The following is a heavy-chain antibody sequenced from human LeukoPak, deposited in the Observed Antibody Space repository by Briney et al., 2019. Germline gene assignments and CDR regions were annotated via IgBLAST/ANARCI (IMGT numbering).Heavy chain of an antibody. J-gene: IGHJ4*02. CDR3: ARHGLSGSGYSQFDY. D-gene: IGHD3-22*01. CDR1: GYSISSGFY. Sequence: PSETLSLTCAVSGYSISSGFYWGWIRQPPGKGLEWIGNIYHSGSTYYNPSLKSRVTISVDTSNHQFSLKLSSVTTADTAVYYCARHGLSGSGYSQFDYWGQGTLVTVSS. V-gene: IGHV4-38-2*01. CDR2: IYHSGST.